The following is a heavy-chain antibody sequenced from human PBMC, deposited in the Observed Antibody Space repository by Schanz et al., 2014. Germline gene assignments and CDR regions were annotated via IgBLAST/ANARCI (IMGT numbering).Heavy chain of an antibody. D-gene: IGHD3-22*01. J-gene: IGHJ4*02. V-gene: IGHV3-23*01. CDR3: AKDPSHGDYDYYFDY. Sequence: EGQLLESGGGLVKPGGSLRLSCEASEFTFSSYKMNWVRQAPGKGLEWVSAISGSGGSTYYADSVKGRFTISRDNSKNTLYLQMNSLRAEDTAVYYCAKDPSHGDYDYYFDYWGQGTLVTVSS. CDR2: ISGSGGST. CDR1: EFTFSSYK.